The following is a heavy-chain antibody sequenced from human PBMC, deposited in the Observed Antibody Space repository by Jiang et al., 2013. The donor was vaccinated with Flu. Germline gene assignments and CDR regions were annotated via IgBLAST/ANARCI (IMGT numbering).Heavy chain of an antibody. CDR1: GYTFTTYY. D-gene: IGHD1-26*01. CDR3: ARRLTDTHGNPFDI. CDR2: INRGGGSTST. V-gene: IGHV1-46*01. J-gene: IGHJ3*02. Sequence: HSGAEVKKPGASVKVSCKASGYTFTTYYMHWVRQAPGQGLEWMGIINRGGGSTSTSYAQKFQGRVTISRDTSASTAYMELTGLTSEDTAVYYCARRLTDTHGNPFDIWGQGTAVTVSS.